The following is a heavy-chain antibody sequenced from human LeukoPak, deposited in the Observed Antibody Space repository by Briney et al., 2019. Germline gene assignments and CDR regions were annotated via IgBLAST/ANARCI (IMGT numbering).Heavy chain of an antibody. J-gene: IGHJ4*02. CDR3: ARVGGNGWLFDY. D-gene: IGHD3-16*01. CDR1: GGSFNNYY. V-gene: IGHV4-34*01. CDR2: INHTGST. Sequence: PSETLSLTCAVYGGSFNNYYWTWIRQPPGKGLEWIGEINHTGSTNYNPSLKSRVTISVDTSKNQFSLKLSSVTAADTAVYYCARVGGNGWLFDYWGQGTLVTVSS.